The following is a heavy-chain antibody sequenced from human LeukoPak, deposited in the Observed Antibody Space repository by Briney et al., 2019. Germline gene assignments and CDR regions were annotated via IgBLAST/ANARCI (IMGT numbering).Heavy chain of an antibody. CDR1: GGSISSYY. Sequence: SETLSLTCTVSGGSISSYYWSWIRQPAGKGLEWIGRIYTSGSTNYNPSLKSRVTMSVDTSKNQFSLKPSSVTAADTAVYYCARLYCSSTSCYDAFDIWGQGTMVTVSS. V-gene: IGHV4-4*07. D-gene: IGHD2-2*01. CDR3: ARLYCSSTSCYDAFDI. J-gene: IGHJ3*02. CDR2: IYTSGST.